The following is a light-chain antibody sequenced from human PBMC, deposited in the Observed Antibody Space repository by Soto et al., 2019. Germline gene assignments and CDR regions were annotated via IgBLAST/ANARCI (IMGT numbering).Light chain of an antibody. CDR1: QSVSSSY. J-gene: IGKJ5*01. CDR3: QQYGSSPIT. V-gene: IGKV3D-20*01. Sequence: EIVLTQSPATLSLSPGERATLSCGASQSVSSSYLAWYQQKPGLAPRPLIYDASSRATGIPDRFSGSGSGTDCALTISRLEPEDFAVYYCQQYGSSPITFGQGTRLEIK. CDR2: DAS.